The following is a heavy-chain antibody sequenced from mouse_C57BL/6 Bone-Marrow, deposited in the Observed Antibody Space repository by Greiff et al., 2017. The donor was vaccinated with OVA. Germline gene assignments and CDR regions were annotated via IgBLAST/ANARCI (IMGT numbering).Heavy chain of an antibody. Sequence: VQLKESGGGLVKPGGSLKLSCAASGFTFSDYGMHWVRQAPEKGLEWVAYISSGSSTIYYADTVKGRFTISRDNAKNTLFLQMASLGSEDTAMYYCASYGRLDYWGQGTTLTVSS. D-gene: IGHD1-1*02. CDR2: ISSGSSTI. CDR3: ASYGRLDY. V-gene: IGHV5-17*01. J-gene: IGHJ2*01. CDR1: GFTFSDYG.